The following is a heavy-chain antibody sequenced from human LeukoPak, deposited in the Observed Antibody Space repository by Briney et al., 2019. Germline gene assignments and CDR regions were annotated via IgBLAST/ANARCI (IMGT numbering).Heavy chain of an antibody. V-gene: IGHV5-51*01. CDR3: ARLTVGAYYYYYYMDV. Sequence: GESLKISCKGSGYSFTSYWIGWVRQMPGKGLEWMGIIYPGDSDTRYSPSFQGQVTISADKSISTAYLQWSSLKASDTAMYYCARLTVGAYYYYYYMDVWGKGTTVTVSS. CDR2: IYPGDSDT. D-gene: IGHD1-26*01. CDR1: GYSFTSYW. J-gene: IGHJ6*03.